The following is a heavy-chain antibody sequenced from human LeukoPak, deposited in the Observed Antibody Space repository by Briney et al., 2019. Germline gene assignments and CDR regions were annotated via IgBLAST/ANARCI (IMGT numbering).Heavy chain of an antibody. CDR1: GDSVSRKSAG. CDR3: ARGGLVRGSIDSLIAFDF. CDR2: IYYRSTWYS. J-gene: IGHJ3*01. V-gene: IGHV6-1*01. D-gene: IGHD3-10*01. Sequence: SQTLSLTCAISGDSVSRKSAGWNWIRQSPSRGLEWLGRIYYRSTWYSDFLTSRITISPDTYKNQFSLHLDSVTPEDTAVNYCARGGLVRGSIDSLIAFDFWGQGTVVTVSS.